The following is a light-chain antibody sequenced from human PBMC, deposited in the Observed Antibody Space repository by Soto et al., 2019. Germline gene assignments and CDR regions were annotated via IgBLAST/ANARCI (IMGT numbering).Light chain of an antibody. J-gene: IGKJ1*01. CDR2: GAS. CDR3: QQYNNWPRT. CDR1: QSVNSN. V-gene: IGKV3-15*01. Sequence: EIVMTQSPATLSVSPGESATLSCRASQSVNSNLVWYQHKPGQAPRLLIYGASTRATGIPARFSGSGSGTEFTLTISSLQSEDFAVYYCQQYNNWPRTFGQGTKVDI.